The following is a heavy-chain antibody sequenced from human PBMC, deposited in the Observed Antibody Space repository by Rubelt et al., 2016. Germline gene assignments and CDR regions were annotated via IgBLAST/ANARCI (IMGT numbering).Heavy chain of an antibody. V-gene: IGHV1-2*06. CDR3: ARGTMVRGAPDV. J-gene: IGHJ6*02. CDR2: INPNSGGT. D-gene: IGHD3-10*01. Sequence: APGQGLEWMGRINPNSGGTNYAQNFQGRVTMTRDTSISTAYMDLSRLRSDDTAVYYCARGTMVRGAPDVWGQGTTVTVSS.